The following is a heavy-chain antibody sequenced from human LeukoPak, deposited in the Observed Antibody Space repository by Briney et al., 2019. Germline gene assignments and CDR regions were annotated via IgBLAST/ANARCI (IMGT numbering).Heavy chain of an antibody. D-gene: IGHD6-13*01. CDR3: AISGYSSSWDSDY. CDR1: GGTFSSYA. V-gene: IGHV1-69*05. CDR2: IIPIFGTA. J-gene: IGHJ4*02. Sequence: GSSVKVSCKASGGTFSSYAISWARQAPGQGLEWMGGIIPIFGTANYAQKFQGRVTITTDESTSTAYMELSSLRSEDTAVYYCAISGYSSSWDSDYWGQGTLVTVSS.